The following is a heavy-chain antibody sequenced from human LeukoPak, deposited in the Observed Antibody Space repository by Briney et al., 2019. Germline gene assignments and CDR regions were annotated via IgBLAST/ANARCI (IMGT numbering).Heavy chain of an antibody. CDR1: GGSIRSYY. J-gene: IGHJ3*02. Sequence: SETLSLTCTVSGGSIRSYYWSWIRQPPGKGLEWIGYIYYSGSTNYNPSLKSRVTISVDTSKNQFSLKLSSVTAADTAVYYCAREGVGATSGDAFDIWGQGTMVTVSS. V-gene: IGHV4-59*01. CDR3: AREGVGATSGDAFDI. D-gene: IGHD1-26*01. CDR2: IYYSGST.